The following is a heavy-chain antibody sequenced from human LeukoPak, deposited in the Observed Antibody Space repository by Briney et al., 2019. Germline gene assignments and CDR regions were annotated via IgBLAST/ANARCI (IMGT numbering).Heavy chain of an antibody. Sequence: PSETLSLTCTVSGGSISSSSYYWGWIRQPPGKGLEWIGSIDYNGSTYYNPSLNSRVTISVDTSKNQFSLKLSSVTAADTAVYYCARDGGSPVGDASDIWGQGTMVTVSS. CDR1: GGSISSSSYY. J-gene: IGHJ3*02. CDR2: IDYNGST. CDR3: ARDGGSPVGDASDI. D-gene: IGHD2-15*01. V-gene: IGHV4-39*07.